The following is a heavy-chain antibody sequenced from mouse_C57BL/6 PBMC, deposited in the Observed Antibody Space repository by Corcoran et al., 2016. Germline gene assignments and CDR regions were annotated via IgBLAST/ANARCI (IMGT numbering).Heavy chain of an antibody. J-gene: IGHJ3*01. CDR3: ARYLPRSCFAY. Sequence: QIQLVQSGPELKKPGEPVKISCKASGYTFTTYGMSWVKQAPGKGLKWMGWINTYTGVPTYADDFKGRFAFSLETSASTAYLQINNLNNEDTATYFCARYLPRSCFAYWGQGTLVTFSA. CDR1: GYTFTTYG. CDR2: INTYTGVP. V-gene: IGHV9-3*01.